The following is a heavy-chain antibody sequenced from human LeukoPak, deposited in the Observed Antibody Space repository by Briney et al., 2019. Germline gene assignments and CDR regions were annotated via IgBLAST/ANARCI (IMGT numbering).Heavy chain of an antibody. CDR2: ISSSGSTI. Sequence: GGSLRLSCAASGFTFSSYEMNWVCQAPGKGLEWVSYISSSGSTIYYADSVKGRFTISRDNAKNSLYLQMNSLRAEDTAVYYCARRYKLRTTDYWGQGTLVTVSS. V-gene: IGHV3-48*03. CDR3: ARRYKLRTTDY. J-gene: IGHJ4*02. CDR1: GFTFSSYE. D-gene: IGHD1-14*01.